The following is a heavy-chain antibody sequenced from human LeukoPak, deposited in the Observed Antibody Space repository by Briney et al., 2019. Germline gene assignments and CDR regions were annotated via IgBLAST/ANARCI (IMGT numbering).Heavy chain of an antibody. CDR3: VSFYETY. Sequence: PGGSLRLSCVGSGFTFSTPWIHWVRQAPGQGLVWVSGISGDKRHIAYADPVKGRFTISRDNAKNTLHLQMNSLRDEDTAVYYCVSFYETYWGRGTLVTVSS. CDR2: ISGDKRHI. V-gene: IGHV3-74*01. D-gene: IGHD2-2*01. CDR1: GFTFSTPW. J-gene: IGHJ4*02.